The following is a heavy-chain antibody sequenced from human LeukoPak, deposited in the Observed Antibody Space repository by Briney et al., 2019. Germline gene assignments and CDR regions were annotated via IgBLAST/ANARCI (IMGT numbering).Heavy chain of an antibody. CDR2: INPNSGGT. CDR3: ARGGGAPGLPYYFDY. V-gene: IGHV1-2*02. Sequence: ASVKVSCKASGYTFTGYYMHWVRQAPGQGLEWMGWINPNSGGTNYAQKFQGRVTMTRDTSISTAYMELSRLRSDDTAVYYCARGGGAPGLPYYFDYWGQGTLVTVSP. D-gene: IGHD1-26*01. CDR1: GYTFTGYY. J-gene: IGHJ4*02.